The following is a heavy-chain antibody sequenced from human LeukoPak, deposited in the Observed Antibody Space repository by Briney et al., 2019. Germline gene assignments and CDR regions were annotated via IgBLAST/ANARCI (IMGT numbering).Heavy chain of an antibody. Sequence: SETLSLTCTVSGGSVSSGSYYWSWIRQPPGKGLEWIGYIYYSGSTNYNPSLKSRVTISVDTSKNQFSLKLSSVTAADTAVYYCARGGYDYVWGSYRYLSYWGQGTLVTVSS. D-gene: IGHD3-16*02. CDR1: GGSVSSGSYY. V-gene: IGHV4-61*01. J-gene: IGHJ4*02. CDR2: IYYSGST. CDR3: ARGGYDYVWGSYRYLSY.